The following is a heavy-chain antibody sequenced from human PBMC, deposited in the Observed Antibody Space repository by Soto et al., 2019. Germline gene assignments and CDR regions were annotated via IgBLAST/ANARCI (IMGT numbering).Heavy chain of an antibody. V-gene: IGHV3-74*01. CDR1: VFTFSSYW. CDR3: ARAPRRYCSGGSCYLPIWYFDL. Sequence: WGSLGLSCASSVFTFSSYWMHWVRQAPGKGLVPLSRINSDGSSTSYADSVKGRFTISRDNAKNTLYLQMNSLRAEDTAVYYCARAPRRYCSGGSCYLPIWYFDLWGRGTMVTVSS. J-gene: IGHJ2*01. D-gene: IGHD2-15*01. CDR2: INSDGSST.